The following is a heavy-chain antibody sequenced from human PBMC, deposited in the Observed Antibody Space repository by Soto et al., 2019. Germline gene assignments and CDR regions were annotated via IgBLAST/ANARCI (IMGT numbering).Heavy chain of an antibody. D-gene: IGHD3-9*01. V-gene: IGHV5-10-1*01. CDR2: IDPSDSYT. J-gene: IGHJ3*02. CDR1: GYSFTKYW. Sequence: GESLKISCKGSGYSFTKYWIGWVRQVPGKGLEWMGRIDPSDSYTNYSPSFQGHVTISADKSISTAYLQWSSLKASDTAMYYCARHLPKGDYDILTDNDAFDIWGQGTMVTVSS. CDR3: ARHLPKGDYDILTDNDAFDI.